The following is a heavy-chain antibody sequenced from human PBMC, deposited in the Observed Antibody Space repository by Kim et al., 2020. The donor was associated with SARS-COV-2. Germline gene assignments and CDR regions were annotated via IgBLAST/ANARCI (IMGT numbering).Heavy chain of an antibody. J-gene: IGHJ4*02. CDR1: GFTFSSYS. CDR2: ISSSSSYI. Sequence: GGSLRLSCAASGFTFSSYSMNWVRQAPGKGLEWVSSISSSSSYIYYADSVKGRFTISRDNAKNSLYLQMNSLRAEDTAVYYCARDLGSSSSTLTPRGYFDWLLPDYWGQGTLVTVSS. V-gene: IGHV3-21*01. CDR3: ARDLGSSSSTLTPRGYFDWLLPDY. D-gene: IGHD3-9*01.